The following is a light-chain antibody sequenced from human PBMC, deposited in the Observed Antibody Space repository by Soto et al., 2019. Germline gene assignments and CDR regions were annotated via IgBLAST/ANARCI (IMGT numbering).Light chain of an antibody. J-gene: IGKJ4*01. V-gene: IGKV1-9*01. CDR3: QQLNSYPALT. CDR2: AAS. Sequence: DIQLTQSPSFLSASVGDRVTITCRASQGISSYLAWYQQKPGKAPKLLIYAASTLQSGVPSRFSGSGSGTEFTLTISSLQPEDFATYSCQQLNSYPALTFGGGTKVAIK. CDR1: QGISSY.